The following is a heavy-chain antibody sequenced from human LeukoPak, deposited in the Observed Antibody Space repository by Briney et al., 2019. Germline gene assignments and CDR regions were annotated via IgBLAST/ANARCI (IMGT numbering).Heavy chain of an antibody. CDR3: AKGRRVDADDHFDY. V-gene: IGHV1-18*01. CDR1: GYTVMSYG. Sequence: ASVKVSCKASGYTVMSYGIHWLRQAPGQGLEGMGWSSVYNGNTNYAQKFQGRVTMTTDTTTSTAYMELRTLMSDDTAVYYCAKGRRVDADDHFDYWGQGTLVTVSS. CDR2: SSVYNGNT. D-gene: IGHD1-1*01. J-gene: IGHJ4*02.